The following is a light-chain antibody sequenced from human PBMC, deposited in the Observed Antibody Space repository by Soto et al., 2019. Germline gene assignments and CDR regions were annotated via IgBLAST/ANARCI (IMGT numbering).Light chain of an antibody. V-gene: IGKV3-20*01. CDR3: QQYGSSPGIT. Sequence: EIVLTQSPGTLSLSPGERATLSCRASQTITNSYLAWYQQKPGQPPRLLIYGASSRATGVPDRFSGSGSGTDFPLTISRLEPEDFAVYYCQQYGSSPGITFGQGTRLEIK. CDR1: QTITNSY. CDR2: GAS. J-gene: IGKJ5*01.